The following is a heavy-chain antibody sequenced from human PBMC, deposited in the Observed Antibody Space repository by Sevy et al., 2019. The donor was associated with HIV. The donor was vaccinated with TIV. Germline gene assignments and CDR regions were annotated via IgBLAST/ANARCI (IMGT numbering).Heavy chain of an antibody. Sequence: SETLSLTCIVSGGSISSSLYYWGWIRQPPGKGLEWIATLYYTGSIYYHPSLRTRLTISADSSQNQFSLKLSSVTAADTALYFCARTQGGSTDGGDSSSYYYEGDHYFDLWGQGLLVTVSS. J-gene: IGHJ4*02. CDR1: GGSISSSLYY. CDR2: LYYTGSI. D-gene: IGHD3-22*01. V-gene: IGHV4-39*01. CDR3: ARTQGGSTDGGDSSSYYYEGDHYFDL.